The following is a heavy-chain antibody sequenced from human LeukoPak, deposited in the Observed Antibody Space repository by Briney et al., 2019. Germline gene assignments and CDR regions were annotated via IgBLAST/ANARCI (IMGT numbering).Heavy chain of an antibody. D-gene: IGHD5-24*01. V-gene: IGHV4-31*03. CDR2: IYYSGST. CDR1: GGSISSGGYY. CDR3: ARVSRDGYIVFDY. Sequence: SETLSLTCTVSGGSISSGGYYWSWIRQHPGKGLEWIGYIYYSGSTYYNPSLKSRVTISVDTSKNQFSLKLSSVTAADTAVYYCARVSRDGYIVFDYWGQGTLVTVSS. J-gene: IGHJ4*02.